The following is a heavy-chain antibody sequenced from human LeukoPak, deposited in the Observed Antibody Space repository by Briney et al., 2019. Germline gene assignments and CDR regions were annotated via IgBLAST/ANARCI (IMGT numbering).Heavy chain of an antibody. CDR1: GFTFSNAW. D-gene: IGHD2-2*01. CDR2: IKSKTDGGTT. V-gene: IGHV3-15*07. Sequence: PGGSLRLSCAASGFTFSNAWMNWVRQAPGKGLEWVGRIKSKTDGGTTDYAAPVKGRFTISRDNSKNTLYLQMNSLRAEDTAVYYCAKKGIVVVPYYYGMDVRGQGTTVTVSS. J-gene: IGHJ6*02. CDR3: AKKGIVVVPYYYGMDV.